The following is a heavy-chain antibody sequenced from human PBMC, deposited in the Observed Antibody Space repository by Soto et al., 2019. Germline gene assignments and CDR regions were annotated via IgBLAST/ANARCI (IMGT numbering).Heavy chain of an antibody. CDR1: GGTFSSFA. Sequence: QVQLVQSGPELKKPGSSVKVSCKASGGTFSSFAVSWVRQAPGQGLEWMGGIIPIFGSPNYAKKFQGRVTITADKSTDTTYMELSSLRSGDTAVYYCANRVLTAEQDYFYGMDVWGQGTTVTVSS. V-gene: IGHV1-69*06. CDR3: ANRVLTAEQDYFYGMDV. CDR2: IIPIFGSP. D-gene: IGHD2-21*02. J-gene: IGHJ6*02.